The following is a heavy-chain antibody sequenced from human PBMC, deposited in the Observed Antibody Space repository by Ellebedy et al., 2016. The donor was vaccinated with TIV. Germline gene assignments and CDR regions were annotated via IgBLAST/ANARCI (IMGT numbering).Heavy chain of an antibody. CDR1: GGSVSSGSYY. V-gene: IGHV4-61*01. Sequence: SETLSLTCTVSGGSVSSGSYYWSWIRQPPGKGLEWIGYIYYSGSTNYNPSLKSRVTMSVDTSKNQFSLKLSSVTAADTAVYYCARDRIVVVTAGDFYGMDVWGQGTTVTVSS. CDR2: IYYSGST. CDR3: ARDRIVVVTAGDFYGMDV. J-gene: IGHJ6*02. D-gene: IGHD2-21*02.